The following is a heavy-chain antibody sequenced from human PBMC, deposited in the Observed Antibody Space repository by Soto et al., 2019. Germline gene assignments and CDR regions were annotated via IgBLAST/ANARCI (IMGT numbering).Heavy chain of an antibody. CDR2: ISSSSSYI. D-gene: IGHD3-22*01. V-gene: IGHV3-21*01. CDR1: GFTFSSYS. Sequence: GGSLRLSCAASGFTFSSYSMNWVRQAPGKGLEWVSSISSSSSYIYYADSVKGRFTISRDNAKNSLYLQMNSLRAEDTAVYYCATRNLSPGYYDSSGYYPPDAFDIWGQGTMVTVSS. CDR3: ATRNLSPGYYDSSGYYPPDAFDI. J-gene: IGHJ3*02.